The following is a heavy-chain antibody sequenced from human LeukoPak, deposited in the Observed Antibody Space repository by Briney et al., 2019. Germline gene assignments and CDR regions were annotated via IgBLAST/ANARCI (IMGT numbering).Heavy chain of an antibody. V-gene: IGHV3-7*01. D-gene: IGHD4-17*01. CDR2: IKEDGGEK. J-gene: IGHJ4*02. CDR1: GFPFSTSW. CDR3: ARGPENGALDY. Sequence: GGSLTLSCAASGFPFSTSWMSWVRQTPGKGLEWVVDIKEDGGEKAYVDSVKGRFTVSRDNAENLLYLQMNSLRADDTGIYYCARGPENGALDYWGQGTLVTVSS.